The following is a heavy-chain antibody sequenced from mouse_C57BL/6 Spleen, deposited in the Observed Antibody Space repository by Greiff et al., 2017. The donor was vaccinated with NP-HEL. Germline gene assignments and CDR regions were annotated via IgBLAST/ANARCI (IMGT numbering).Heavy chain of an antibody. D-gene: IGHD1-1*01. CDR1: GYTFTSYW. CDR3: ASYGSSYEYFDV. Sequence: VQLQQPGAELVMPGASVKLSCKASGYTFTSYWMHWVKQRPGQGLEWIGEIDPSDSYTNYNQKFKGKSTLTVDKSSSTAYMQLSSLTSEDSAVYYCASYGSSYEYFDVWGTGTTVTVSS. J-gene: IGHJ1*03. V-gene: IGHV1-69*01. CDR2: IDPSDSYT.